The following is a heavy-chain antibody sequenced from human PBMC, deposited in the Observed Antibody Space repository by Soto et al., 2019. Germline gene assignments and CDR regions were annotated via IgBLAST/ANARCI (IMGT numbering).Heavy chain of an antibody. D-gene: IGHD6-19*01. CDR3: ARGGVYSSGWYPHYYYYGMDV. V-gene: IGHV4-34*01. Sequence: SETLSVTCAVYGGSFSGYYWSWIRQPPGKGLEWIGEINHSGSTNYNPSLKSRVTISVDTSKNQFSLKLSSVTAADTAVYYCARGGVYSSGWYPHYYYYGMDVWGQGTTVTVSS. CDR2: INHSGST. CDR1: GGSFSGYY. J-gene: IGHJ6*02.